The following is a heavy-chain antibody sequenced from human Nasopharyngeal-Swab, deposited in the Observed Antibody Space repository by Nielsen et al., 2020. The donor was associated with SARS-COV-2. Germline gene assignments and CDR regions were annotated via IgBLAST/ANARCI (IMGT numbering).Heavy chain of an antibody. V-gene: IGHV1-18*01. D-gene: IGHD3-22*01. J-gene: IGHJ6*02. CDR2: ISAYNGNT. CDR1: GYTFTSYG. Sequence: ASVKVSCKASGYTFTSYGISWVRQAPGQGLEWMGWISAYNGNTNYAQKLQGRVTMTTDTSTSTAYMELRSLRSDDTAVYYCAKAMRITMIGYYYYGMDVWGQGTTVTVSS. CDR3: AKAMRITMIGYYYYGMDV.